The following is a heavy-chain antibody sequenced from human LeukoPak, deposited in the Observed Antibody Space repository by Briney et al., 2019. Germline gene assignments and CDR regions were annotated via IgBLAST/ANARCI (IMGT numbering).Heavy chain of an antibody. CDR2: INPNGGGT. D-gene: IGHD3-9*01. J-gene: IGHJ5*02. CDR1: GYTFTANY. Sequence: GASVKVSCKASGYTFTANYMHWVRQAPGQGLEWMGWINPNGGGTNYAQKFQGRVSMTRDTSISTAYMEMSRLRSEDTAVYYCARGDDILTGNRDWFDPWGQGTLVTVFS. CDR3: ARGDDILTGNRDWFDP. V-gene: IGHV1-2*02.